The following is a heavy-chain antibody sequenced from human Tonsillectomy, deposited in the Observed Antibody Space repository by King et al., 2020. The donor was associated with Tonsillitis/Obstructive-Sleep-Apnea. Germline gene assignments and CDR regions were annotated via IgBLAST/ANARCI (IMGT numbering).Heavy chain of an antibody. J-gene: IGHJ4*02. CDR2: ISSSGSPI. CDR3: ARGIVGATSDY. D-gene: IGHD1-26*01. Sequence: VQLVESGGGLVQPGGSLRLSCAASGFTFSSSEMNWVRQAPGRGLEWVSYISSSGSPISYADSVKGRFTISRDNAKNSLYLQMNSLRAEDTAVYYCARGIVGATSDYWGQGTLVTVSS. CDR1: GFTFSSSE. V-gene: IGHV3-48*03.